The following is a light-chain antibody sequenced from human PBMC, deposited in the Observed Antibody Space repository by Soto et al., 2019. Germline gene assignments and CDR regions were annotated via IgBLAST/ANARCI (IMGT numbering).Light chain of an antibody. V-gene: IGLV2-8*01. CDR2: EVN. J-gene: IGLJ1*01. CDR1: SSDVGGYNY. CDR3: SSYAGSSNV. Sequence: LTQPPSASGSPGQSVAISCTGTSSDVGGYNYVSWYQQHPGKAPKLMIYEVNKRPSGVPDRFSGSKSGNTASLTVSGLQAEDEADYYCSSYAGSSNVFGTGTKVTV.